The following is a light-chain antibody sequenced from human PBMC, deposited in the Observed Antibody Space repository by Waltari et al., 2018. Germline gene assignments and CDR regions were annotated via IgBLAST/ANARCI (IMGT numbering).Light chain of an antibody. V-gene: IGLV1-40*01. CDR3: QSFDSSLSGYWV. CDR2: GDT. Sequence: QSVLTQPPSVSGAPGQTVTISCTGSNSNIGAGYDVLWYQQLPGMVPRLLIYGDTNRPSGVPDRFSGSKSGTSGSLAITGLQAEDEADYYCQSFDSSLSGYWVFGGGTKLTVL. J-gene: IGLJ3*02. CDR1: NSNIGAGYD.